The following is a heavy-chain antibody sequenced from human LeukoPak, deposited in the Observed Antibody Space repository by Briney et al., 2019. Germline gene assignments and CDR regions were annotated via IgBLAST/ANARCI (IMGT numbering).Heavy chain of an antibody. V-gene: IGHV4-61*02. CDR2: IYTSGST. CDR1: GDSISSGTYH. CDR3: ARDKVVSADNWFDP. D-gene: IGHD3-22*01. J-gene: IGHJ5*02. Sequence: PSETLSLTCTASGDSISSGTYHWTWIRQPAGRGLEWIGRIYTSGSTNYNPPLKSRVTMSVDTSKNQFSLKLSSVTAADTAVYYCARDKVVSADNWFDPWGQGTLVTVSS.